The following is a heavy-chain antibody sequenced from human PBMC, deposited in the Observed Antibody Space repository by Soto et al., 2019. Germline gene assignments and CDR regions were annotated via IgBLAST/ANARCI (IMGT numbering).Heavy chain of an antibody. CDR2: ISYDGSNK. Sequence: PGGSLRLSCAASGFTFSSYGMHWVRQAPGKGLEWVAVISYDGSNKYYADSVKGRFTISRDNSKNTLYLQMNSLRAEDTAVYYCACLPRETRYCSSTSCLGSKDYWGQGTLVTVSS. V-gene: IGHV3-30*03. J-gene: IGHJ4*02. D-gene: IGHD2-2*01. CDR1: GFTFSSYG. CDR3: ACLPRETRYCSSTSCLGSKDY.